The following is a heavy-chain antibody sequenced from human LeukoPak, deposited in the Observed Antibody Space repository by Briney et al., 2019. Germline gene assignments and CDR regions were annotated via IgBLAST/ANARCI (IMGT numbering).Heavy chain of an antibody. Sequence: SETLSLTCTVSGGSISSSSYYWGWIRQPPGKGLEWIGCIYYSGSTYYNPSLKSRVTISVDTSKNQFSLKLSSVTAADTAVYYCARRRIPRRVNQFRGVIVWGQGTLVTVSS. CDR3: ARRRIPRRVNQFRGVIV. D-gene: IGHD3-16*02. V-gene: IGHV4-39*01. CDR2: IYYSGST. CDR1: GGSISSSSYY. J-gene: IGHJ4*02.